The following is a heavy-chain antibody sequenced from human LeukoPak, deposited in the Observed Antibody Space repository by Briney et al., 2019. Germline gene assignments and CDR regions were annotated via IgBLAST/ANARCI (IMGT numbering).Heavy chain of an antibody. J-gene: IGHJ6*03. CDR3: ARGNIRKKEYYYVSSGLLYYYYYYMDV. D-gene: IGHD3-22*01. CDR2: IIPSFDTA. Sequence: ASVKVSCKASVGTFSSYAISWVRQAPGQGLEWMGGIIPSFDTANYAQKFQGRVTITADESTSTAYMELSSLRSEDTAVYYCARGNIRKKEYYYVSSGLLYYYYYYMDVWRKGTTVTVSS. CDR1: VGTFSSYA. V-gene: IGHV1-69*01.